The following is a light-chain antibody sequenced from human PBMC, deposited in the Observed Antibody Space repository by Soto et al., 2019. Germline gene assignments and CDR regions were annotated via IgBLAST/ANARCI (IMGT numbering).Light chain of an antibody. CDR3: SSYTSSYTLV. V-gene: IGLV2-14*01. Sequence: QSVLTQPASVSGSPGQSITISCTGTSSDVGGYNYVSWYQQHPGKAPKLMIYDVSNRPSGVSSRFSGSKSGNTAPLTISGLQDEDDADYYCSSYTSSYTLVFGGGTKLTVL. CDR2: DVS. J-gene: IGLJ2*01. CDR1: SSDVGGYNY.